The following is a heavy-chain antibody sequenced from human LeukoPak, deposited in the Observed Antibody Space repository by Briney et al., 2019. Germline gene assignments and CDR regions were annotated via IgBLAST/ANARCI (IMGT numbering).Heavy chain of an antibody. CDR3: AREKTAARNWFDP. Sequence: ASVKVSCKASGYTFTGYYMHWVRQAPGQGLEWMGWINPNSGHTNYAQKFQGRVTMTRDTSISTAYMELSRLRSDDTAVYYCAREKTAARNWFDPWGQGTLVTVSS. CDR2: INPNSGHT. J-gene: IGHJ5*02. CDR1: GYTFTGYY. V-gene: IGHV1-2*02. D-gene: IGHD6-6*01.